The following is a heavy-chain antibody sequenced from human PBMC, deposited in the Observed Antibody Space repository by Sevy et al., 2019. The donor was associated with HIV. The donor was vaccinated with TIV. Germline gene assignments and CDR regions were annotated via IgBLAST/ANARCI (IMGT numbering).Heavy chain of an antibody. CDR1: GFTFSNYA. V-gene: IGHV3-64D*06. D-gene: IGHD3-9*01. J-gene: IGHJ5*02. Sequence: GESLKISCSASGFTFSNYAMHWVRQAPGKGLEYVSGLSSDNAGSTYYADSVNGRFTISRDNSKNTRYLQMSSLRTEETAVYYCVKDRIETILWSKGDWFDPWGQGTLVTVSS. CDR2: LSSDNAGST. CDR3: VKDRIETILWSKGDWFDP.